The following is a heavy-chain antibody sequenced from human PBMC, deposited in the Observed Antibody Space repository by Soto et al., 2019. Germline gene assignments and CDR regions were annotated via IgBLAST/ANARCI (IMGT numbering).Heavy chain of an antibody. D-gene: IGHD3-3*01. CDR2: ISSSSSTI. V-gene: IGHV3-48*02. Sequence: EVQLVESGGGLVQPGGSLRLSCAASGFTFSSYSMNWVRQAPGKGLEWVSYISSSSSTIYYADSVKGRFTISRDNAKNSLYLQMNSLRDEDTAVYYCARGNYDFWSGYYRTYNWFDPWGQGTLVTVSS. CDR1: GFTFSSYS. CDR3: ARGNYDFWSGYYRTYNWFDP. J-gene: IGHJ5*02.